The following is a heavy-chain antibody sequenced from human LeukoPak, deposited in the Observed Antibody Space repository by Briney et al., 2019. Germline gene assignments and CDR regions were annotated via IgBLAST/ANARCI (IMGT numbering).Heavy chain of an antibody. CDR3: ARASPGYCSSTSCPRWFDP. Sequence: SETLSLTCSVSGGSFSNSDFYWGWIRQPPGKGLEWIGYIYHSGSTYYNPSLKSRVTISVDRSKNQFSLKLSSVTAADTAVYYCARASPGYCSSTSCPRWFDPWGQGTLVTVSS. CDR2: IYHSGST. D-gene: IGHD2-2*01. V-gene: IGHV4-39*07. J-gene: IGHJ5*02. CDR1: GGSFSNSDFY.